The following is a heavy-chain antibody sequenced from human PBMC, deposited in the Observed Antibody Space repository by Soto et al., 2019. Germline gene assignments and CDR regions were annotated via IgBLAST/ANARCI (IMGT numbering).Heavy chain of an antibody. Sequence: QVQLVQSGAEVKKPGASVKVSCKASGYTFTPYSMHWVRQAPGQRLEWMGWMNPLNGDTKYSQRVQGRLTIIRDTSASTADMELSSLRSEDTAIYYCARGNSGAFDIWGQGTMVTVSS. D-gene: IGHD6-19*01. CDR1: GYTFTPYS. CDR3: ARGNSGAFDI. CDR2: MNPLNGDT. J-gene: IGHJ3*02. V-gene: IGHV1-3*01.